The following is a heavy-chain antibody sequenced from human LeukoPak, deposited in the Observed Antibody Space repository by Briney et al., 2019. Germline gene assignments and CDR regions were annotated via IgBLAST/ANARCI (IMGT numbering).Heavy chain of an antibody. Sequence: SQTLSLTCTVSGGSISSGDYYWSWIRQPPGKGLEWIGYIYYSGSTYYNPSLKSRVTISVDTSKNQFSLKLSSVTAADTAVYYCAREGAYGSSGFDYWGQGTLVTVSS. V-gene: IGHV4-30-4*08. D-gene: IGHD6-6*01. CDR1: GGSISSGDYY. CDR2: IYYSGST. CDR3: AREGAYGSSGFDY. J-gene: IGHJ4*02.